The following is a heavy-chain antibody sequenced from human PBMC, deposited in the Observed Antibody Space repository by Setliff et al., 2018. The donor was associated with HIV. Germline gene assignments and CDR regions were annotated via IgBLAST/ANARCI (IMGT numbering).Heavy chain of an antibody. D-gene: IGHD3-3*01. CDR2: IIPIFGTA. V-gene: IGHV1-69*05. CDR3: ASARIPTGGVSTSLDY. CDR1: GGTFSSYA. J-gene: IGHJ4*02. Sequence: GASVKVSCKASGGTFSSYAISWVRQAPGQGLEWMGGIIPIFGTANYAQKFQGRVTITTDESTSTAYMELSSLSSEDTAVYYCASARIPTGGVSTSLDYWGQGTLVTVSS.